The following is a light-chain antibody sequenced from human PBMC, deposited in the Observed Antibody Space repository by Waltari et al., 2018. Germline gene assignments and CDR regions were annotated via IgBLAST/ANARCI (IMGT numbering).Light chain of an antibody. CDR2: DAS. V-gene: IGKV3-15*01. CDR3: QQYNRWPPIT. CDR1: QSVSSN. J-gene: IGKJ5*01. Sequence: EIVMTQSPATMSLSPAETATLSCRASQSVSSNVAWYQKKPGQAPRLLIYDASTRATSIPAKFRGSGSGTEFTLTISSLQSEDFAVYYCQQYNRWPPITFGHGTRLEIK.